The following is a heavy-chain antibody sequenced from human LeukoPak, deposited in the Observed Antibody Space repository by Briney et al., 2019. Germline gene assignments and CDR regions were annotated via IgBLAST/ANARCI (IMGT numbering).Heavy chain of an antibody. Sequence: GRSLRLSCAASGFTFSSYGMHWVRQAPGKGLEWVAVIWYDGSNKYYADSVKGRFTISRGNSKNTLYLQMNSLRAEDTAVYYCARESAEDGYRYWGQGTLVTVSS. V-gene: IGHV3-33*01. J-gene: IGHJ4*02. CDR3: ARESAEDGYRY. D-gene: IGHD5-24*01. CDR2: IWYDGSNK. CDR1: GFTFSSYG.